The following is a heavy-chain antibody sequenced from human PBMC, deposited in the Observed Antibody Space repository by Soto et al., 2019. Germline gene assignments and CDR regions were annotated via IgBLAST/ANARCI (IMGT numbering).Heavy chain of an antibody. Sequence: QVQLVESGGGVVQPGRSLRLSCAASGFTFSSYAMHWVRQAPGKGLEWVAVISYDGSNKYYADSVKGRVTISRDNSKNSRYLHMNSRRDEDTAVYYCARPLWRNDYNWGYFDLWGRGSLVTVCS. CDR1: GFTFSSYA. D-gene: IGHD4-4*01. CDR3: ARPLWRNDYNWGYFDL. CDR2: ISYDGSNK. V-gene: IGHV3-30-3*01. J-gene: IGHJ2*01.